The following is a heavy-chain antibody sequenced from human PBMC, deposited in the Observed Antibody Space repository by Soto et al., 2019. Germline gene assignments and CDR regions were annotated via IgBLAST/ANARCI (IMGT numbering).Heavy chain of an antibody. CDR2: INHSGST. CDR3: ARGCIVVVPAAIYYGYYYYMDV. D-gene: IGHD2-2*01. V-gene: IGHV4-34*01. J-gene: IGHJ6*03. Sequence: SETLSLTCAVYGGSFSGYYWSWIRQPPGKGLEWIGEINHSGSTNYNPSLKSRVTISVDTSKNQFSRKLSSVTAADTAVYYCARGCIVVVPAAIYYGYYYYMDVWGKGTTVTVSS. CDR1: GGSFSGYY.